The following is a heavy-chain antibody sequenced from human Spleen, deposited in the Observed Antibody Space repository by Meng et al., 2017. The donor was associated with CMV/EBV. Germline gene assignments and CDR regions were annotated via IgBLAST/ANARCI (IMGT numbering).Heavy chain of an antibody. D-gene: IGHD2-2*01. CDR3: AKDMGYCSSTSCLHLDY. Sequence: SLKISCAASGLTFSDYGMHCVRPAPGKGLEWVSGISWNSGSIGYADSVKGRFTISRDNAKNSLYLQMNSLRAEDTALYYCAKDMGYCSSTSCLHLDYWGQGTLVTVSS. J-gene: IGHJ4*02. CDR2: ISWNSGSI. V-gene: IGHV3-9*01. CDR1: GLTFSDYG.